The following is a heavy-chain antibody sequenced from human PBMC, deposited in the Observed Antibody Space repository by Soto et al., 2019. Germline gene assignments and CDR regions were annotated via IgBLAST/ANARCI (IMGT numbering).Heavy chain of an antibody. D-gene: IGHD3-10*01. V-gene: IGHV4-31*03. Sequence: SETLSLTCTVSVGSISSGGYYWSWIRQHPGKGLEWIGYIYYSGSTYYNPSLKSRVTISVDTSKNQFSLKLSSVTAADTTVYYCASGCYGSGSYYWFDPWGQGTLVTVSS. J-gene: IGHJ5*02. CDR1: VGSISSGGYY. CDR2: IYYSGST. CDR3: ASGCYGSGSYYWFDP.